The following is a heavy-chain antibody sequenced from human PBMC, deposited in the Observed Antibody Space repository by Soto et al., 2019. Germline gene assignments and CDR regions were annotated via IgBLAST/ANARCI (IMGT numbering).Heavy chain of an antibody. J-gene: IGHJ4*02. CDR1: GFTFSTYA. Sequence: DVQLLESGGGLIHPGGSLRLSCAASGFTFSTYAMNWVRHVPGKGPEWVSSIIGSGINTYYTDSVKGRFTISRDNSKSTLHLQMNNLRVEDTAVYYCAKAVLGQCAGAICYQFDSWGQGTLVTVAS. CDR3: AKAVLGQCAGAICYQFDS. V-gene: IGHV3-23*01. CDR2: IIGSGINT. D-gene: IGHD2-8*02.